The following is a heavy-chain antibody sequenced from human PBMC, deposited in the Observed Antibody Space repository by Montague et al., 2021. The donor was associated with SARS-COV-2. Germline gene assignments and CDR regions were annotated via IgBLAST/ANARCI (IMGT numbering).Heavy chain of an antibody. V-gene: IGHV4-61*02. Sequence: TLSLTCTVSGDSISSGSYYWSWILQPAGKGLEWIGRIYTSGSTYKHPSLKSRVTISVDTSKNQSSMKLSSVTAADTAVYYCARADLWSGYPYFDYWGQGTLVTVSS. CDR3: ARADLWSGYPYFDY. CDR1: GDSISSGSYY. D-gene: IGHD3-3*01. CDR2: IYTSGST. J-gene: IGHJ4*02.